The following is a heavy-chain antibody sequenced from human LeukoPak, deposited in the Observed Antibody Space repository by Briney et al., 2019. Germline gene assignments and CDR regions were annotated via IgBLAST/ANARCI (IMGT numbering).Heavy chain of an antibody. J-gene: IGHJ4*02. CDR2: ISSSSNTI. D-gene: IGHD5-18*01. CDR3: VTDTSMGGLFDY. CDR1: GFTFSSYS. V-gene: IGHV3-48*02. Sequence: PGGSLRLSCAASGFTFSSYSMNWVRQAPGKGLEWVSYISSSSNTIYYADSVKGRFTISRDNAKNSLYLQMNSLRDEDTALYYCVTDTSMGGLFDYWGQGTLVTVSP.